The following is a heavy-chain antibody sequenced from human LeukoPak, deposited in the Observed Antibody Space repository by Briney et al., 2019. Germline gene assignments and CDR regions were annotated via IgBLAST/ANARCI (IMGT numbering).Heavy chain of an antibody. D-gene: IGHD2-2*02. Sequence: PGGSLRLSCSASGFTFSSYAMHRVRQAPGKGLEYVSAITTNGDSTFYADSVKGRFTISRDNSKNTLYLQMSSLRAEDTAVYYCVKDRGRSYTPFDCWGQGTLVTVSS. J-gene: IGHJ4*02. CDR2: ITTNGDST. CDR3: VKDRGRSYTPFDC. CDR1: GFTFSSYA. V-gene: IGHV3-64D*06.